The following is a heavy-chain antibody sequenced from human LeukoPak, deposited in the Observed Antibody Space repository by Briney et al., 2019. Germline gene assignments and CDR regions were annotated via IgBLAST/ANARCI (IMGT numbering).Heavy chain of an antibody. CDR3: AVIAVAGSAAFDI. CDR2: ISSSSSTI. V-gene: IGHV3-48*01. D-gene: IGHD6-19*01. CDR1: GFTFSSYS. J-gene: IGHJ3*02. Sequence: PGGSLRLSXAASGFTFSSYSMNWVRQAPGKGLEWVSYISSSSSTIYYADSVKGRFTISRDNAKNSLYLQMNSLRAEDTAVYYCAVIAVAGSAAFDIWGQGTMVTVSS.